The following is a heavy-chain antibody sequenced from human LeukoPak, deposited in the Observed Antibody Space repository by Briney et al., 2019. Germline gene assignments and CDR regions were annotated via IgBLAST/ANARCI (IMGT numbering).Heavy chain of an antibody. J-gene: IGHJ5*02. V-gene: IGHV3-23*01. CDR3: ARDLFGEVVNNELGSEFDP. CDR2: ISGSGGST. CDR1: GFTFSSYA. Sequence: GGSLRLSCAASGFTFSSYAMSWVRQAPGKGLEWVSAISGSGGSTYYADSVKGRFTISRDNAKNSLYLQMNSLRAEDTAVYYCARDLFGEVVNNELGSEFDPWGQGTLVTVSS. D-gene: IGHD4-23*01.